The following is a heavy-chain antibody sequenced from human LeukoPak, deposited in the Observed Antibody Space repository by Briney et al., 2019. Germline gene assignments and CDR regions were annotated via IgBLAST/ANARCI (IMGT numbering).Heavy chain of an antibody. V-gene: IGHV3-30*02. D-gene: IGHD2-15*01. CDR3: AKELHQLYCSGGSCYSVWYFQH. CDR1: GFTFSSYG. CDR2: IR. J-gene: IGHJ1*01. Sequence: GGSLRLSRAASGFTFSSYGMHWVRQAPGKGLEWVAFIRCRFTISRDNSKNTLYLQMNSLRAEDTAVYYCAKELHQLYCSGGSCYSVWYFQHWGQGTLVTVSS.